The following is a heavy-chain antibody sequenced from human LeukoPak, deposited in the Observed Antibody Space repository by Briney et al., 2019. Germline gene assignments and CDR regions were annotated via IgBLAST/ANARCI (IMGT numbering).Heavy chain of an antibody. CDR1: GGSVSSYY. CDR2: IYTSGST. CDR3: ARDTGSSNWFDP. V-gene: IGHV4-4*07. Sequence: SETLSLTCTVSGGSVSSYYWSWIRQPAGKGLEWIGRIYTSGSTNYNPSLKSRATISVDKSKNQFSLKLNSVTAADTAVYYCARDTGSSNWFDPWGQGTLVTVS. J-gene: IGHJ5*02. D-gene: IGHD6-6*01.